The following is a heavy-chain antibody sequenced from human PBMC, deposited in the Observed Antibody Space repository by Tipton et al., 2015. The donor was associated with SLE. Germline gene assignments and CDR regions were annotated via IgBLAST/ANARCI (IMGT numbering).Heavy chain of an antibody. CDR2: INPNSGGT. J-gene: IGHJ3*02. CDR1: GYTFTGYY. D-gene: IGHD3-3*01. CDR3: ARPEIFGGVIAPVDAFNS. Sequence: QSGAEVKKPGASVKVSCKASGYTFTGYYMHWVRQAPGQGLEWMGWINPNSGGTNYAQKFQGRVTMTRDTSISTAYMELSRLRSGDTAVYYRARPEIFGGVIAPVDAFNSWGQVTMVTVSS. V-gene: IGHV1-2*02.